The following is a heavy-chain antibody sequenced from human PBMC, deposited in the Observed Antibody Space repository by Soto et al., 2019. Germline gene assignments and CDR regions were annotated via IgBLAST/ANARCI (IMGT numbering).Heavy chain of an antibody. V-gene: IGHV3-9*01. CDR1: GFSFDVYA. Sequence: VQLVESGGGSVQPGRSLRLSCSASGFSFDVYALHWVRQTPGKGLEWVSGISWNSATIEFADSVKGRFNISRDNAKNSLYLQMNSLTTEDTAVYFCAKVRGRTYYYDTFDVWGQGTMVTVS. J-gene: IGHJ3*01. D-gene: IGHD3-22*01. CDR2: ISWNSATI. CDR3: AKVRGRTYYYDTFDV.